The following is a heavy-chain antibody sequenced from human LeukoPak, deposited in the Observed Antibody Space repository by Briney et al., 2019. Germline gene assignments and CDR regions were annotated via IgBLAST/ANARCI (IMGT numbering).Heavy chain of an antibody. D-gene: IGHD6-13*01. Sequence: PGGSLRLSCAASGFTFSSYSMTWVRQAPGKGLDWVSVINYSGRDTFYADSVKGRFTISRDNAKNSLYLQMNSLRAEDTALYYCAKDSIAAAGWYFDLWGRGTLVTVSS. CDR3: AKDSIAAAGWYFDL. V-gene: IGHV3-21*04. CDR2: INYSGRDT. J-gene: IGHJ2*01. CDR1: GFTFSSYS.